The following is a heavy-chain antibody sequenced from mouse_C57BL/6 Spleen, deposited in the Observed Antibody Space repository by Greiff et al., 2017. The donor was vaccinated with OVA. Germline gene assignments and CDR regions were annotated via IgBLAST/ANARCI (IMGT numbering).Heavy chain of an antibody. CDR1: GYTFTDYE. V-gene: IGHV1-15*01. CDR3: TKLGREGYFDV. J-gene: IGHJ1*03. CDR2: IDPETGGT. D-gene: IGHD4-1*01. Sequence: VKLVESGAELVRPGASVTLSCKASGYTFTDYEMHWVKQTPVHGLEWIGAIDPETGGTAYNQKFKGKAILTADKSSSTAYMELRSLTSEDSAVYYCTKLGREGYFDVWGTGTTVTVSS.